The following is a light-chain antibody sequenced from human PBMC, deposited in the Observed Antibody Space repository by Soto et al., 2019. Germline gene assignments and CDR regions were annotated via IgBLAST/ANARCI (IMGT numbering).Light chain of an antibody. Sequence: QSALTQPRSVSGSPGQSVTISCTGSSSDVGYYNYVSWYQQYPGKAPKLMIYDVTKRPSGVPDRFSGSKSGNTASLTISGLQTEDEADYYCCSYVGSYSFVFGTGTKLTVL. J-gene: IGLJ1*01. CDR2: DVT. V-gene: IGLV2-11*01. CDR1: SSDVGYYNY. CDR3: CSYVGSYSFV.